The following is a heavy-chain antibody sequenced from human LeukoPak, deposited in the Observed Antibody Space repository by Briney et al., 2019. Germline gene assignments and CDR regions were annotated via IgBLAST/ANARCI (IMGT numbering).Heavy chain of an antibody. CDR1: GFTFSSYS. CDR2: ISSSSSYI. Sequence: PGGSLRLSCAASGFTFSSYSMNWVRQAPGKGLEWVSSISSSSSYIYYADSVKGRFTISRDNAKNSLYLQMNSLRAEDTAVYYCAGNYYDSSGPWGTDYWGQGTLVTVSS. D-gene: IGHD3-22*01. CDR3: AGNYYDSSGPWGTDY. V-gene: IGHV3-21*01. J-gene: IGHJ4*02.